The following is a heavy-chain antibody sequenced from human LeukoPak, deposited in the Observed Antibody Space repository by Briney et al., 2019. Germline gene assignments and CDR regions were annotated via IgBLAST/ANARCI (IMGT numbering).Heavy chain of an antibody. J-gene: IGHJ4*02. CDR1: GFTFSSYW. CDR3: ARDTGYSSSL. CDR2: INGDGSGT. Sequence: GGSLRLSCAASGFTFSSYWMHWVRQAPGKGLVWVSLINGDGSGTGYADSVRSRFTVSRDNAKNTLFLQMSSLRAEDTAMYYCARDTGYSSSLWGQGTLVTVSS. D-gene: IGHD6-6*01. V-gene: IGHV3-74*01.